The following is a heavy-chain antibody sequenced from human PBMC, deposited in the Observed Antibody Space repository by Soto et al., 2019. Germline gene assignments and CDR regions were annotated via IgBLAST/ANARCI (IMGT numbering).Heavy chain of an antibody. J-gene: IGHJ4*02. V-gene: IGHV3-30*18. Sequence: GGSLRLSCAASGFTFSSYGMHWVRQAPGKGLEWVAVISYDGSNKYYADSVKGRFTISRDNSKNTLYLQMNSLRAEDTAVYYCAKDYDFPSYYFDYWGQGTLVTVSS. CDR3: AKDYDFPSYYFDY. CDR2: ISYDGSNK. CDR1: GFTFSSYG. D-gene: IGHD3-3*01.